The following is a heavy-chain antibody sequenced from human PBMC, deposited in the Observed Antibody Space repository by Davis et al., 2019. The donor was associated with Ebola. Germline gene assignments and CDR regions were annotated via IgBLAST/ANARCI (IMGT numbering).Heavy chain of an antibody. V-gene: IGHV3-48*02. D-gene: IGHD1-7*01. J-gene: IGHJ5*02. Sequence: PGGSLRLSCAASGFTFSSYSMNWVRQAPGKGLEWVSSISSSSSTIYYADSVKGRFTISRDNAKNSLYLQMNSLRDEDTAVYYCARDSFFPWNYEHWFDPWGQGTLVTVSS. CDR1: GFTFSSYS. CDR3: ARDSFFPWNYEHWFDP. CDR2: ISSSSSTI.